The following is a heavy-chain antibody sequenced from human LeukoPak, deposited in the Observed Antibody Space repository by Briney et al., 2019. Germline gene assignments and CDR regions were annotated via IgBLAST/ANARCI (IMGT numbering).Heavy chain of an antibody. CDR2: IWYDGSNK. J-gene: IGHJ6*03. Sequence: PGGSLRLSCAASGFTFRNYGMHWVRQVPGKGLEWVAVIWYDGSNKYYADSVKGRFTISRDNSKNTLYLQINILRAEDTAVYYCATARDSNSNRGLYMDVWGKGTTVTVSS. CDR3: ATARDSNSNRGLYMDV. V-gene: IGHV3-33*01. D-gene: IGHD4-11*01. CDR1: GFTFRNYG.